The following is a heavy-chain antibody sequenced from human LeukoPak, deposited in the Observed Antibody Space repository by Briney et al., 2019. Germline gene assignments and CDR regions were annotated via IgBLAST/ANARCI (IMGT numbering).Heavy chain of an antibody. Sequence: GGSLRLSCAASGFSVSNNYMNWVRQAPGKGLEWVSVIYGSGSAYYADSVKGRFTISRHISKNTLYLQMNSLRAEDTAVYYCAKSTSGVVVVITPDYWGQGTLVTVSS. J-gene: IGHJ4*02. V-gene: IGHV3-53*01. CDR3: AKSTSGVVVVITPDY. CDR2: IYGSGSA. CDR1: GFSVSNNY. D-gene: IGHD3-22*01.